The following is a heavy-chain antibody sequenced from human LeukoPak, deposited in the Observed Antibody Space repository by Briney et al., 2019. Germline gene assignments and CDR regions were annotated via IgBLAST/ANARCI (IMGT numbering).Heavy chain of an antibody. V-gene: IGHV3-74*01. D-gene: IGHD6-13*01. CDR1: GFTFSSYW. Sequence: GGSLRLSYAASGFTFSSYWMHWVRQAPGKGLVWVSRINSDDGSSTSYADSVKGRFTISRDNAKNTPYLQMNSLRAEDTAVYYCASHNLGYSSSWLGYWGQGTLVTVSS. CDR2: INSDDGSST. CDR3: ASHNLGYSSSWLGY. J-gene: IGHJ4*02.